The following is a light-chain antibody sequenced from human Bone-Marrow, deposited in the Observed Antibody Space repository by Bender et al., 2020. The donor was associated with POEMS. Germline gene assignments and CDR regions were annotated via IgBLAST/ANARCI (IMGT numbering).Light chain of an antibody. J-gene: IGLJ2*01. CDR3: VSRTSASTLLV. CDR2: DVT. Sequence: QSALTQPRSVSGSPGQSITISCTATSSDIGDYNYISWYQQHPDKAPKLMIYDVTNRPSGVSHRFSGSKSGNTASLTISGLQAEDEADYYCVSRTSASTLLVFGGGTKLTVL. CDR1: SSDIGDYNY. V-gene: IGLV2-14*03.